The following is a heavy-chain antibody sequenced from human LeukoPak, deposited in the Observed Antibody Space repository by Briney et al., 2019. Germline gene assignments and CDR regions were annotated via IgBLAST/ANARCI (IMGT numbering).Heavy chain of an antibody. V-gene: IGHV3-30*14. CDR3: TKELWYYDFWSGNDPSYYYGMDI. CDR2: ISYDGSNK. Sequence: PGGSLRLSCAASGFTFSSYAMHWVRQAPGKGLEWVAVISYDGSNKYYADSVKGRFTISRDNSKNTLYLQMNSLRAEDTAVYYCTKELWYYDFWSGNDPSYYYGMDIWGQGTTVTVSS. J-gene: IGHJ6*02. D-gene: IGHD3-3*01. CDR1: GFTFSSYA.